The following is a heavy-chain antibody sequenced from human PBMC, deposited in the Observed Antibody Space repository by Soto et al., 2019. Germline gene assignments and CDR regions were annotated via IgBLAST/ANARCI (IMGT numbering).Heavy chain of an antibody. CDR3: ARDIPAFN. V-gene: IGHV1-69*02. CDR2: IFPVLDIT. CDR1: GGIFSRDT. Sequence: HVQLVQSGAEVKMPGSSVNVSCKVSGGIFSRDTISWVRQAPGQGLEWMGRIFPVLDITTYAQKFQGRVTITADKSTSTAYMELSRLTSEDTAVYYCARDIPAFNWGQGTQVIVSS. J-gene: IGHJ4*02. D-gene: IGHD2-15*01.